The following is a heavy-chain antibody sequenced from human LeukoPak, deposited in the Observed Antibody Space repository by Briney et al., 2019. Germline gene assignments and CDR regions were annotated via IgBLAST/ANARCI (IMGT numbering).Heavy chain of an antibody. Sequence: QSGGSLRLSCAASGFTFSSYAMSWVRQAPGKGLEWVSAISGSGGSTYYADSVKGRFTISRDNSKNTLYLQMNSLRAEDTAVYYCAKASPGTMIVVVSFDYWGQGTLVTVSS. CDR2: ISGSGGST. D-gene: IGHD3-22*01. V-gene: IGHV3-23*01. CDR3: AKASPGTMIVVVSFDY. CDR1: GFTFSSYA. J-gene: IGHJ4*02.